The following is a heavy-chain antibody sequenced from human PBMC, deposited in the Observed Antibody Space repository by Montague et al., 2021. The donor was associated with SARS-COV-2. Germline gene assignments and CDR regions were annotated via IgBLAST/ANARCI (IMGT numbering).Heavy chain of an antibody. CDR3: AREDRWNWFDP. D-gene: IGHD5-24*01. V-gene: IGHV4-39*07. J-gene: IGHJ5*02. Sequence: SETLSLTCTVSGGSINSTTYYWAWIRQPPGKGLEWIGSVYYTGSNYYNPSLQSRGTMSVDTSKKQFSLKLSSVTAADTAVYYCAREDRWNWFDPWGQGTLVIVSS. CDR1: GGSINSTTYY. CDR2: VYYTGSN.